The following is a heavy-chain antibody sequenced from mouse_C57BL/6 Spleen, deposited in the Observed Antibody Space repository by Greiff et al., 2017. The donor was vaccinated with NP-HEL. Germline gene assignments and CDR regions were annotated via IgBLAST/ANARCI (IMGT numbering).Heavy chain of an antibody. CDR2: IDPSDSET. D-gene: IGHD1-1*01. CDR3: ARGGYYGSSCYAMDY. J-gene: IGHJ4*01. V-gene: IGHV1-52*01. Sequence: VQLQQPGAELVRPGSSVKLSCKASGYTFTSYWMHWVTQSPIQGLEWIGNIDPSDSETHYNQKFKDKATLTVDKSSSTAYMQLSSLTSEDSAVYYCARGGYYGSSCYAMDYWGQGTSVTVSS. CDR1: GYTFTSYW.